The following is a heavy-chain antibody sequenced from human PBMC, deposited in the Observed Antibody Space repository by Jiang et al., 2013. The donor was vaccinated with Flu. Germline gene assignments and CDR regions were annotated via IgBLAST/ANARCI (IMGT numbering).Heavy chain of an antibody. CDR2: INPGNGNT. Sequence: GAEVKKPGASVKVSCKASGYSFTSYAFHWVRQAPGQGLEWMGRINPGNGNTKYSPRLQGRVTITGDTSASTAYMELSNLTSEDTAVYYCARDKGYSYGSFDYWGQGTLVTVSA. J-gene: IGHJ4*02. D-gene: IGHD5-18*01. V-gene: IGHV1-3*01. CDR3: ARDKGYSYGSFDY. CDR1: GYSFTSYA.